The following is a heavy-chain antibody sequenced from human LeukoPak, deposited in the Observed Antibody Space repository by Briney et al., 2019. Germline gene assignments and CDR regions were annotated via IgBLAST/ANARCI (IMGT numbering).Heavy chain of an antibody. CDR3: ARVHMVRGVQTTGNWFDP. V-gene: IGHV5-51*01. CDR1: GYSFTSHW. CDR2: IYPGDSDN. D-gene: IGHD3-10*01. J-gene: IGHJ5*02. Sequence: GESLKISCKGSGYSFTSHWIGWVRQMPGKGLEWMGIIYPGDSDNRYSPSFQGQVTISADKSISTAYLQWSSLRSEDTAVYYCARVHMVRGVQTTGNWFDPWGQGTLVTVSS.